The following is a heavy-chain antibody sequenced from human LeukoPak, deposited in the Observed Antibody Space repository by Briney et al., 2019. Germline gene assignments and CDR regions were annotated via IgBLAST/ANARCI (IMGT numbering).Heavy chain of an antibody. CDR3: AGGTDFWSGYSFDS. CDR1: GFTVSDNY. D-gene: IGHD3-3*01. J-gene: IGHJ4*02. CDR2: IYSGGTT. Sequence: SGGSLRLSCAASGFTVSDNYMSWVRQAPGKGLEWVSLIYSGGTTDYADSVKGRFTISRDISKNTLSLQMSSLRAEDTAVYYCAGGTDFWSGYSFDSWGQGTLVTVSS. V-gene: IGHV3-53*01.